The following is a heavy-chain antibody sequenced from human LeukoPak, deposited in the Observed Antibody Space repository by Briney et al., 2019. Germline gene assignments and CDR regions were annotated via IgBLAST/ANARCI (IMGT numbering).Heavy chain of an antibody. CDR1: GIPFSDYY. J-gene: IGHJ4*02. CDR3: AAGTAADD. Sequence: GGSLRLSCVVSGIPFSDYYMNWIRQTPEKGLEWISYISASSSYTDYADSVKGRFTISRDNAQNALFLQMDRLRVEDTAVYYCAAGTAADDWSQGTQVTVSS. CDR2: ISASSSYT. V-gene: IGHV3-11*03. D-gene: IGHD3-10*01.